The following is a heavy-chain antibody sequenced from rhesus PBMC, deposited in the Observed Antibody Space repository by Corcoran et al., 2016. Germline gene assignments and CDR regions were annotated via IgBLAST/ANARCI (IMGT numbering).Heavy chain of an antibody. D-gene: IGHD6-25*01. CDR2: IYGGSGNT. CDR3: ASLASSGVSFEF. J-gene: IGHJ1*01. CDR1: GYSISSGYG. V-gene: IGHV4-127*01. Sequence: QVQLQESGPGLVKPSETLSLTCAVSGYSISSGYGWGWIRQPPGKGLEWIGQIYGGSGNTYYTPSLKSRVTVSKATSTNQFSLKLGSVTAADTAVYYCASLASSGVSFEFWGQGALVTVSS.